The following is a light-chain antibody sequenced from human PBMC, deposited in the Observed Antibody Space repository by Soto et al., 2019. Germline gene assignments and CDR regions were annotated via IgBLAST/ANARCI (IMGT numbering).Light chain of an antibody. V-gene: IGLV1-44*01. CDR3: ATWDDSLPAV. CDR1: TSNIGSKT. Sequence: QSELTQPPSASGTPGQRVTIYCSGSTSNIGSKTVSWYQQLPGSAPRVLIYNNNERPSGVPGRFSGSKSGISASLAISGLQSEDEADYYCATWDDSLPAVFGGGTKLTVL. CDR2: NNN. J-gene: IGLJ2*01.